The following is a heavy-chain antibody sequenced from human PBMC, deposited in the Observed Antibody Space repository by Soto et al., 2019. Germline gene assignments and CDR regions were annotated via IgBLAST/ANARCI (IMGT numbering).Heavy chain of an antibody. CDR2: IIPIFGTA. Sequence: QVQLVQSGAEVKKPGSSVKVSCKASGGTFSSYAISWVRQAPGRGLEWMGGIIPIFGTANYAQKFQGRVTITADESTSTAYMELSSLRSEDTAVYYCARGRLSLVRSVVVPAASHFDYWGQGTLVTVSS. CDR1: GGTFSSYA. V-gene: IGHV1-69*01. CDR3: ARGRLSLVRSVVVPAASHFDY. J-gene: IGHJ4*02. D-gene: IGHD2-2*01.